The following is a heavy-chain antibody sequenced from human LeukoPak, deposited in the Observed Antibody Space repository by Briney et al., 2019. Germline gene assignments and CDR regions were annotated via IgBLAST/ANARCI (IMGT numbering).Heavy chain of an antibody. J-gene: IGHJ3*02. D-gene: IGHD2-15*01. Sequence: ASVKVSCKASGYTFTGYYMHWVRQAPGQALEWMGWINPNSGGTNYAQKFQGRVTMTRDTSISTAYMELSRLRSDDTAVYDCARELEGYCSGGSCYDPDAFDIWGQGTMVTVSS. CDR3: ARELEGYCSGGSCYDPDAFDI. CDR2: INPNSGGT. V-gene: IGHV1-2*02. CDR1: GYTFTGYY.